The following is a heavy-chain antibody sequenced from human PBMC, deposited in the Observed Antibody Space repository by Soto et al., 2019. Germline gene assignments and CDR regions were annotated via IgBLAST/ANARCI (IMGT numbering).Heavy chain of an antibody. CDR1: GFTFDDYA. V-gene: IGHV3-9*01. D-gene: IGHD3-10*01. CDR2: ISWNSGSI. CDR3: AKDRVVSFGELSQFDY. Sequence: GGSLRLSCAASGFTFDDYAMHWVRQAPGKGLEWVSGISWNSGSIGYADSVKGRFTISRDNAKNSLYLQMNSLRAEDTALYYCAKDRVVSFGELSQFDYWGQGTLVTVSS. J-gene: IGHJ4*02.